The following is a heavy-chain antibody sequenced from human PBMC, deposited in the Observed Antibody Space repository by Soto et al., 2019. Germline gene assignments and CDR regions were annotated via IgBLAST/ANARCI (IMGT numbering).Heavy chain of an antibody. CDR3: AGGNYYGDY. Sequence: QVRLVQSGGGVVQPGRSLKLSCAASGFTFSNYGMHWVRQAPGKGLAWVAFISYDGSNRHYADSVRGRFTISRDNSKNTLYLQMNSLRAEDTAVYFCAGGNYYGDYWGQGTLVTVSS. CDR2: ISYDGSNR. J-gene: IGHJ4*02. D-gene: IGHD1-26*01. V-gene: IGHV3-30*03. CDR1: GFTFSNYG.